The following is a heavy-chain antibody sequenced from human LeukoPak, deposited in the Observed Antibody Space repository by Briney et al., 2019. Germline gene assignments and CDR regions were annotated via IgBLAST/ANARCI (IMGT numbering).Heavy chain of an antibody. CDR2: INPNSGGT. D-gene: IGHD2-2*01. V-gene: IGHV1-2*02. Sequence: ASVKVSCKASGYTFTSYYMHWVRQAPGQGLEWMGWINPNSGGTNYAQKFQGRVTMTRDTSISTAYMELSRLRSDDTAVYYCAREDIVVVPAAKDYWGQGTLVTVSS. CDR1: GYTFTSYY. CDR3: AREDIVVVPAAKDY. J-gene: IGHJ4*02.